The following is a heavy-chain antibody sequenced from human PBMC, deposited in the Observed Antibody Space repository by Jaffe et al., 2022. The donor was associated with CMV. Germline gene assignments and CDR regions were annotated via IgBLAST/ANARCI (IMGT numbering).Heavy chain of an antibody. J-gene: IGHJ6*03. V-gene: IGHV1-46*01. CDR1: GYTFTTYH. Sequence: QVQLVQSGAEVKKPGASVKVSCKASGYTFTTYHMHWVRQAPGQGLEWMGIINPSDGSASYEPKFQGSVTMTRDTSTSTFYLELSSLRSEDTAVYYCARARGDFYYYYMDVWGKGAKVSVSS. CDR2: INPSDGSA. CDR3: ARARGDFYYYYMDV.